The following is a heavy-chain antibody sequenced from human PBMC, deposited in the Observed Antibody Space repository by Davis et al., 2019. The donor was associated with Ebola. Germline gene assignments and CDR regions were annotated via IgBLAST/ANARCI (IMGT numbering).Heavy chain of an antibody. J-gene: IGHJ4*02. D-gene: IGHD2-8*02. Sequence: MPSETLSLTCAVSGTSIASDKWWCWVRQPPGGGLRWIGEIHHSGSTNYNPSLKSRVTISLDKSKNQFSLRLSSVTAADTAVYFCATKIPGTTWWPDFNYWGQGTLVTVSA. V-gene: IGHV4-4*02. CDR2: IHHSGST. CDR1: GTSIASDKW. CDR3: ATKIPGTTWWPDFNY.